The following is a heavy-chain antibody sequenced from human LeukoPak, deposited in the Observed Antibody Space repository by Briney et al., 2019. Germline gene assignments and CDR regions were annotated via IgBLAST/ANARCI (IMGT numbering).Heavy chain of an antibody. CDR2: IYHSGPT. CDR3: ARDVDRFDY. Sequence: PSETLSLTCSVSSFSISSGHYWGWIRQPPGKGLEWIGSIYHSGPTYYNTSLKSRVTISVDTSKNHFSLTLTSVTAADTAVYYCARDVDRFDYWGQGTLVTVSS. V-gene: IGHV4-38-2*02. J-gene: IGHJ4*02. D-gene: IGHD2-21*01. CDR1: SFSISSGHY.